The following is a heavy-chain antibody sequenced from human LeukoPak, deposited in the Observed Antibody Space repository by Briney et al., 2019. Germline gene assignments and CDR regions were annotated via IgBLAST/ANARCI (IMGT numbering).Heavy chain of an antibody. Sequence: GGSLRLFCTASGFTFSSYSMNWVRQAPGKGLAWVSYISSSGATIYYVDSVKGRFTISRDNAKNSLYLQMNSLRADDTAVYYCAKDLGSGYDLGSSYWGQGTLVTVSS. D-gene: IGHD5-12*01. CDR1: GFTFSSYS. CDR2: ISSSGATI. J-gene: IGHJ4*02. CDR3: AKDLGSGYDLGSSY. V-gene: IGHV3-48*04.